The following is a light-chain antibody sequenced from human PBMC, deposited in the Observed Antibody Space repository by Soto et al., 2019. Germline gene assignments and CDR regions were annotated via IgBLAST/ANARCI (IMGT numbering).Light chain of an antibody. CDR1: HSVSSN. CDR3: QQHDGWPRT. Sequence: IVMTQSPATLSVSPGERATLSCRASHSVSSNLAWYQQRPGQAPRLLISGASTRATGIPARFSGSGSGTEFTLTISSLQSEDFAVYYCQQHDGWPRTFGQGTKVEIK. V-gene: IGKV3-15*01. CDR2: GAS. J-gene: IGKJ1*01.